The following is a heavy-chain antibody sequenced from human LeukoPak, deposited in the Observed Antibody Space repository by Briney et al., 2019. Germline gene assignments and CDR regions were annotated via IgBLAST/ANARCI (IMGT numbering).Heavy chain of an antibody. CDR3: ARGEMVYAIQAYNWFDP. D-gene: IGHD2-8*01. CDR1: GGSFSGYY. Sequence: SQTLSLTCAVYGGSFSGYYWSWIRQPPGKGLEWIWEINHSGSTNYNPSLKSRVTISVDTSKNRCSLKLSSVTAADTAVYYCARGEMVYAIQAYNWFDPWGQGTLVTVSS. J-gene: IGHJ5*02. V-gene: IGHV4-34*01. CDR2: INHSGST.